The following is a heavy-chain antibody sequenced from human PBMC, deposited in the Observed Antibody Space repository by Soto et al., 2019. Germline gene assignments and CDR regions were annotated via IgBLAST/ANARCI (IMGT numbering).Heavy chain of an antibody. J-gene: IGHJ4*02. CDR1: GFTFSTYA. CDR2: MSNSGDNT. D-gene: IGHD6-19*01. Sequence: EMQLLESGGGLIQPGGSLRLSCVASGFTFSTYAMGWVRQAPGKGLEWVSVMSNSGDNTYYADSVKGQFTISRDNSENTLYLQMSSLRAEDTAVYYCAKDAARTSGWYYFDYWGQGTLVTVSS. CDR3: AKDAARTSGWYYFDY. V-gene: IGHV3-23*01.